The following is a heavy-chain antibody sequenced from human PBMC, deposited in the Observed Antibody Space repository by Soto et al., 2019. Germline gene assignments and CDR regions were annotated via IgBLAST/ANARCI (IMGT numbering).Heavy chain of an antibody. CDR1: GFTFGRHW. D-gene: IGHD3-22*01. V-gene: IGHV3-7*01. CDR2: IKQNGAET. Sequence: EVQLVESGGALVQPGGTLRLSCAASGFTFGRHWMSWVRQAPGKGLEWVANIKQNGAETYYAHPVQGRFTISRDNIKSMLYLQMSCLRGDDTAVYSCARVPYDSTGYFNDYWGQGTLVSVSS. J-gene: IGHJ4*02. CDR3: ARVPYDSTGYFNDY.